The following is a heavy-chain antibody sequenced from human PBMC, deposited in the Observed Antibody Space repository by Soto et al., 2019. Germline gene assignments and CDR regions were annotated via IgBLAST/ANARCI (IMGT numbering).Heavy chain of an antibody. CDR1: GDSISSSNW. D-gene: IGHD2-21*01. J-gene: IGHJ6*02. CDR3: ARHSASGLYYYFGMDV. Sequence: SETLSLTCAVAGDSISSSNWWTWVRQPPGKGREWSGDIDHTGITNYNPSLKSRVTILVDKSKNQFSLKLTSVTAADTAVYYCARHSASGLYYYFGMDVWGQGTTVTVSS. V-gene: IGHV4-4*02. CDR2: IDHTGIT.